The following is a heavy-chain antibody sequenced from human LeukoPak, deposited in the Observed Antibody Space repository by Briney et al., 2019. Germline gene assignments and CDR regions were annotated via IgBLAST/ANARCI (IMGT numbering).Heavy chain of an antibody. CDR2: ISTYSGDT. V-gene: IGHV1-18*01. D-gene: IGHD1-26*01. CDR1: GYTFTSYG. Sequence: ASVKVSCKASGYTFTSYGISWVRQAPGQGLEWMGWISTYSGDTKYAQMLQGRVTMTTDTSTRTAYMELRSLRSDDTAMYYCATDTTGGSYCDHWGQGTLVTVAS. CDR3: ATDTTGGSYCDH. J-gene: IGHJ4*02.